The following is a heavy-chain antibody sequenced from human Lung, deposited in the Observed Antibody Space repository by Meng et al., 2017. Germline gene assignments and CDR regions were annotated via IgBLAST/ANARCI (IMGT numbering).Heavy chain of an antibody. CDR1: GFTFSNYS. J-gene: IGHJ4*02. D-gene: IGHD2-15*01. Sequence: EVQLVESGGGLVKPGGSLRRSCAADGFTFSNYSMNRVRQAPGKGLEGVSSISIDSRYICYADSVKGRFTISRDNGKKLLYLQMNSLSPEDTAVFYCARFETVGVATGDFWGQGTLVTVSS. CDR3: ARFETVGVATGDF. CDR2: ISIDSRYI. V-gene: IGHV3-21*01.